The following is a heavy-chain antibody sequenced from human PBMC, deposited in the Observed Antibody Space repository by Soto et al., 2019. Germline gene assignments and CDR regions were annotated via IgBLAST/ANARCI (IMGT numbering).Heavy chain of an antibody. V-gene: IGHV6-1*01. Sequence: SQTLSLTCAISGDSVSSNSAAWNWIRQSPSRGLEWLGRTYYRSKWYNDYAVSVKSRITINPDTSKNQFPLQLNSVTPEDTAVYYCARASLPISSSWYIFDYWGQGTLVTVSS. CDR1: GDSVSSNSAA. J-gene: IGHJ4*02. CDR2: TYYRSKWYN. CDR3: ARASLPISSSWYIFDY. D-gene: IGHD6-13*01.